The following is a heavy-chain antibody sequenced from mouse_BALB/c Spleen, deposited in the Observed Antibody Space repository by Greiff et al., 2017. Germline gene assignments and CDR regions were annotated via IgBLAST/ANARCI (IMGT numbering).Heavy chain of an antibody. CDR2: ISSGGGST. D-gene: IGHD2-4*01. V-gene: IGHV5-12-1*01. Sequence: EVQLVESGGGLVKPGGSLKLSCAASGFAFSSYDMSWVRQTPEKRLEWVAYISSGGGSTYYPDTVKGRFTISRDNAKNTLYLQMSSLKSEDTAMYYCARHEGLRRAAWFAYWGQGTLVTVSA. CDR1: GFAFSSYD. J-gene: IGHJ3*01. CDR3: ARHEGLRRAAWFAY.